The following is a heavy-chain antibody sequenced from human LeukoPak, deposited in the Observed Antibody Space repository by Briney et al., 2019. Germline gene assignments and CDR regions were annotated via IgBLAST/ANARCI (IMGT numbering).Heavy chain of an antibody. J-gene: IGHJ4*02. D-gene: IGHD4-17*01. CDR3: ARGRGGDYVLDY. CDR1: GGSINTYY. CDR2: IYYSGST. Sequence: SETLSLTCTVSGGSINTYYWSWIRQPPGKGLEWIGYIYYSGSTNYNPSLKSRVTISVDTSKNQFSLKLSSVTAADTAVYYCARGRGGDYVLDYWGQGTLVTVS. V-gene: IGHV4-59*08.